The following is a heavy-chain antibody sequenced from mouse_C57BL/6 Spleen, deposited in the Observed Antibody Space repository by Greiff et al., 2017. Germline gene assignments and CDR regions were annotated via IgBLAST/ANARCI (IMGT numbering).Heavy chain of an antibody. CDR1: GFPFSSYA. J-gene: IGHJ3*01. V-gene: IGHV5-4*01. Sequence: EVKLMESGGGLVKPGGSLKLSCAASGFPFSSYAMSWVRQTPEKRLEWVATISDGGSYTYYPDNVKGRFTISRDNAKNNLYLQMSHLKSEDTAMYYCARDGYYVRFAYWGQGTLVTVSA. CDR3: ARDGYYVRFAY. CDR2: ISDGGSYT. D-gene: IGHD2-3*01.